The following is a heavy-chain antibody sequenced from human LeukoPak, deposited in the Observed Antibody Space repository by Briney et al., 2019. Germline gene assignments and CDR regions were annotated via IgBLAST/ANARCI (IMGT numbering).Heavy chain of an antibody. V-gene: IGHV3-23*01. J-gene: IGHJ4*02. CDR1: GFTFSSYA. D-gene: IGHD6-6*01. CDR3: AKNPFLEVAARPDY. CDR2: ISGSGGST. Sequence: GGSLRLSCAASGFTFSSYAMSWVRQAPGKGLEWVSAISGSGGSTYYADSVKGRFTISRDNSKTTLYLQMNSLRAEDTAVYYCAKNPFLEVAARPDYWGQGTLVTVSS.